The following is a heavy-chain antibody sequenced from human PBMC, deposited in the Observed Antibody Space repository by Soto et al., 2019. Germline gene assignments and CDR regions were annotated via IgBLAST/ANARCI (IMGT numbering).Heavy chain of an antibody. V-gene: IGHV3-9*01. D-gene: IGHD3-10*01. Sequence: EVQLMESGGGLVQPGRSLRLSCVASGFTFDDYAMHWVRQAPGKGLEWVSGISWNSDTIGYADSVKGRFTISRDSAKKSVFLPMSSLKPEDTALYYCAKALPPGSYYKTLDYWGQGTLITVSS. CDR3: AKALPPGSYYKTLDY. CDR1: GFTFDDYA. CDR2: ISWNSDTI. J-gene: IGHJ4*02.